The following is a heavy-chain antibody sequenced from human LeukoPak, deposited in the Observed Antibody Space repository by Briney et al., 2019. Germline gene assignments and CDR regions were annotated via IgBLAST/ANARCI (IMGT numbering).Heavy chain of an antibody. CDR3: AKDLVVAVADRIFKFYYYYGMDV. D-gene: IGHD6-19*01. CDR1: GFTFSSYA. J-gene: IGHJ6*02. V-gene: IGHV3-30*18. Sequence: PGGSLRLSCAASGFTFSSYAMNWVRQAPGKGLEWVAVISYDGSNKYYADSVKGRFTISRDNSKNTLYLQMNSLRAEDTAVYYCAKDLVVAVADRIFKFYYYYGMDVWGQGTTVTVSS. CDR2: ISYDGSNK.